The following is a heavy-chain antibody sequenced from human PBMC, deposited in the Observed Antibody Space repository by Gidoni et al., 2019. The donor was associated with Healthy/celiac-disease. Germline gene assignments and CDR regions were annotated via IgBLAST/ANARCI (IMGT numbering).Heavy chain of an antibody. Sequence: QLQLQESGPGLVKPSETLSLTCTVSGGSISSSSYYWGWILQPPGKGLEWIGSIYYSGSTYYNPSLKSRVTISVDTSKNQFSLKLSSVTAADTAVYYCARSWFGEANWFDPWGQGTLVTVSS. CDR1: GGSISSSSYY. CDR3: ARSWFGEANWFDP. CDR2: IYYSGST. V-gene: IGHV4-39*07. J-gene: IGHJ5*02. D-gene: IGHD3-10*01.